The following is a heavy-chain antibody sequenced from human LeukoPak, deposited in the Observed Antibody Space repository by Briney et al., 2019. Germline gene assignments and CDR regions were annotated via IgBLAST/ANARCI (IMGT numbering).Heavy chain of an antibody. V-gene: IGHV3-7*03. CDR1: GFTFSRYW. CDR3: ARRSIVAGDAFDI. Sequence: GGSLRLSCAASGFTFSRYWMTWVRQAPGKGLEWVANIKEDGSKKNYVDSVKGRFTISRDNAKNSLYLQMNSLRAEDTAVYYCARRSIVAGDAFDIWGQGTMVTVSS. CDR2: IKEDGSKK. J-gene: IGHJ3*02. D-gene: IGHD5-12*01.